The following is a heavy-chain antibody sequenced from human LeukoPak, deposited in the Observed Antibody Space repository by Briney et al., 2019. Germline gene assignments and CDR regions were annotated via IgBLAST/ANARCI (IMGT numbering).Heavy chain of an antibody. V-gene: IGHV3-7*03. Sequence: PRGSLRLSCAASGFIFSSYWMVWVRQAPGKGLEWVANIKQDGTEKNYVDSVKGRFTISRDNAKKSLYLQMNSLRVEDTALYYCTSDSAAAGDYWGQGTQVTVSS. CDR1: GFIFSSYW. D-gene: IGHD6-13*01. CDR3: TSDSAAAGDY. J-gene: IGHJ4*02. CDR2: IKQDGTEK.